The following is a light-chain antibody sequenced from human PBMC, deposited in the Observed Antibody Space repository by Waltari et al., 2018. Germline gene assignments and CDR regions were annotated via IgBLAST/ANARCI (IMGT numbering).Light chain of an antibody. Sequence: DIQMTQSPSSLSASVGDRVTITCRASQSISSYLNWFQQKPGKPPKLLIYASSSLQSGVPSRFSGSGSETDFTLTISSLQPEDFATYYCQQSYSTPPFTFGPGTKVDIK. V-gene: IGKV1-39*01. CDR1: QSISSY. CDR3: QQSYSTPPFT. CDR2: ASS. J-gene: IGKJ3*01.